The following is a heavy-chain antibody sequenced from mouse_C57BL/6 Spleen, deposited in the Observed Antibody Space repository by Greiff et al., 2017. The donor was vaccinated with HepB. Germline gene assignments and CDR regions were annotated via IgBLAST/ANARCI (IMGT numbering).Heavy chain of an antibody. Sequence: VQGVESGAELVKPGASVKMSCKASGYTFTTYPIEWMKQNHGKSLEWIGNFHPYNDDTKYNEKFKGKATLTVEKSSSTVYLELSRLTSDDSAVYYCARGDYDYDGAMDYWGQGTSVTVSS. J-gene: IGHJ4*01. CDR3: ARGDYDYDGAMDY. CDR1: GYTFTTYP. CDR2: FHPYNDDT. D-gene: IGHD2-4*01. V-gene: IGHV1-47*01.